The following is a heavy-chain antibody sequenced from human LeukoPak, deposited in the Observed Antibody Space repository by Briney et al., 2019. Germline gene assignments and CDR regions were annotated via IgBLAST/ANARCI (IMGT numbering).Heavy chain of an antibody. D-gene: IGHD5-24*01. CDR2: IYYSGST. CDR1: GGSISSYY. CDR3: ARDPGDGYDY. J-gene: IGHJ4*02. V-gene: IGHV4-59*01. Sequence: SETLSLTCTVSGGSISSYYWSWIRQPPGKGLEWIGYIYYSGSTNYNPSLKSRVTISVDTSKNQFSLKRSSVTAADTAVYYCARDPGDGYDYWGQGTLVTVSS.